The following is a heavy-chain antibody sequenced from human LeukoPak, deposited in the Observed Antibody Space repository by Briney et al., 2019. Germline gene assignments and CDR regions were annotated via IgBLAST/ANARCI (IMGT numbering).Heavy chain of an antibody. V-gene: IGHV1-46*01. CDR3: ARDYDDYGDYVSDIYYGMDV. D-gene: IGHD4-17*01. CDR1: GYTFTSYY. CDR2: INPSGGST. J-gene: IGHJ6*02. Sequence: GASVKVSCKASGYTFTSYYMHWVRQAPGQGLEWMGIINPSGGSTSYAQKFQGRVTMTRDTSTSTVNMELSSLRSEDTAVYYCARDYDDYGDYVSDIYYGMDVWGQGTTVTVSS.